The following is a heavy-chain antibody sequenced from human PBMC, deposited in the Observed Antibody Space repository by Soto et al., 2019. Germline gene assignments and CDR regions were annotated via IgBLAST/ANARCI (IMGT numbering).Heavy chain of an antibody. D-gene: IGHD2-2*01. CDR1: GGSISSGVYS. Sequence: SETLSLTCAVSGGSISSGVYSWSWIRHPPGKGLEWIGYIYHSGSTYYNPSLKSRVTISVDRSKNQFSLKLSSVTAADTAVYYCARDAGYCSSTSCSYNWFDPWGQGTLVTV. CDR2: IYHSGST. J-gene: IGHJ5*02. CDR3: ARDAGYCSSTSCSYNWFDP. V-gene: IGHV4-30-2*01.